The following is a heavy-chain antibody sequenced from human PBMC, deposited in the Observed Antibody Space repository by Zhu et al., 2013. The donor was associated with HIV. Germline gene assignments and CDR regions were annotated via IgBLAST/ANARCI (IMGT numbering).Heavy chain of an antibody. Sequence: QDRLVQSGVEVKKPGASVKVSCRASGYMFIDYGIAWVRQGPGQGLEWLGWISAHNGNTNYAQKFRDRVTLTTDRPTGTAFMELKRLTSDDTAVYYCARGDYYDSSGYYDYWGQGTLVTVSS. CDR2: ISAHNGNT. V-gene: IGHV1-18*01. CDR3: ARGDYYDSSGYYDY. CDR1: GYMFIDYG. J-gene: IGHJ4*02. D-gene: IGHD3-22*01.